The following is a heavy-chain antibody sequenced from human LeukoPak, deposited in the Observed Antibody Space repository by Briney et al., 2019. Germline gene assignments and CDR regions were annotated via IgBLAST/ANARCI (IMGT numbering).Heavy chain of an antibody. V-gene: IGHV3-43*02. CDR2: ISGDGGST. Sequence: GGSLRLSCAASGFTFSSHSMNWVRQAPGKGLEWVSLISGDGGSTYYADSVKGRFTISRDNSKNSLYLQMNSLRTEDTALYYCAKDIAVAGGVADYWGQGTLVTVSS. J-gene: IGHJ4*02. D-gene: IGHD6-19*01. CDR3: AKDIAVAGGVADY. CDR1: GFTFSSHS.